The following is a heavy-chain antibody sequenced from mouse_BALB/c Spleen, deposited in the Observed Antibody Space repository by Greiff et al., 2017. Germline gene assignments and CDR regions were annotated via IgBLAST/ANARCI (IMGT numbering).Heavy chain of an antibody. CDR3: ARDRDGSYFDY. CDR2: ISNGGGST. V-gene: IGHV5-12-2*01. D-gene: IGHD1-1*01. J-gene: IGHJ2*01. Sequence: EVKLMESGGGLVQPGGSLKLSCAASGFTFSSYTMSWVRQTPEKRLEWVAYISNGGGSTYYPDTVKGRFTISRDNAKNTLYLQMSSLKSEDTAMYYCARDRDGSYFDYWGQGTTLTVSS. CDR1: GFTFSSYT.